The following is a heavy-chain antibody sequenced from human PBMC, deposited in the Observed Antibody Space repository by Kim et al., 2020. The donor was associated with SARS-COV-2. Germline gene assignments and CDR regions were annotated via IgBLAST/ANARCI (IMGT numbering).Heavy chain of an antibody. V-gene: IGHV1-18*01. CDR2: ISAYNGNT. Sequence: ASVKVSCKASGYTFTSYGISWVRQAPGQGLEWMGWISAYNGNTNYAQKLQGRVTMTTDTSTSTAYMELRSLRSDDTAVYYCARQTNGYSYGWGAFDIWGQGTMVTVSS. D-gene: IGHD5-18*01. J-gene: IGHJ3*02. CDR1: GYTFTSYG. CDR3: ARQTNGYSYGWGAFDI.